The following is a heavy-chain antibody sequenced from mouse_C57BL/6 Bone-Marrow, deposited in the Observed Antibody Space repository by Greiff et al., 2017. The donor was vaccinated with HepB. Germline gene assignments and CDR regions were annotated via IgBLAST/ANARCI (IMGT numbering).Heavy chain of an antibody. J-gene: IGHJ4*01. CDR3: ARGTAAQATDY. Sequence: QDQLQQPGAELVKPGASVKLSCKASGYTFTSYWMHWVKQRPGRGLEWIGTIDPNSGGTKYNEKFKSKATLTVDKPSSTAYMQLSSLTSEDSAVYYCARGTAAQATDYWGQGTSVTVSS. D-gene: IGHD3-2*02. V-gene: IGHV1-72*01. CDR2: IDPNSGGT. CDR1: GYTFTSYW.